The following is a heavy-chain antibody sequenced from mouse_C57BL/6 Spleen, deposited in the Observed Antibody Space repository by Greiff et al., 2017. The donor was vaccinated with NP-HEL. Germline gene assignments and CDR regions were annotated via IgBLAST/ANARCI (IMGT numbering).Heavy chain of an antibody. J-gene: IGHJ2*01. V-gene: IGHV1-80*01. D-gene: IGHD6-2*01. CDR2: IYPGDGDT. CDR3: ARSEGLSNFDY. CDR1: GYAFSSYW. Sequence: QVQLKESGAELVKPGASVKISCKASGYAFSSYWMNWVKQRPGKGLEWIGQIYPGDGDTNYNGKFKGKATLTADKSSSTAYMQLSSLTSEDSAVYFCARSEGLSNFDYWGQGTTLTVSS.